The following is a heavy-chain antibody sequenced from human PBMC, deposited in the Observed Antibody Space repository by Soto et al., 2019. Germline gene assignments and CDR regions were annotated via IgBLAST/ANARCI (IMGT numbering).Heavy chain of an antibody. CDR2: ISGSDGKT. Sequence: GGSLRLSCVASGFSFGSYALTWVRQAPGKGLEWVSTISGSDGKTFYADAVKGRFSVSRDISQSTLYLQMNSLRADDTAIYYCARWSYLDYWGQGTRVTVSS. J-gene: IGHJ4*02. CDR3: ARWSYLDY. D-gene: IGHD3-3*01. V-gene: IGHV3-23*01. CDR1: GFSFGSYA.